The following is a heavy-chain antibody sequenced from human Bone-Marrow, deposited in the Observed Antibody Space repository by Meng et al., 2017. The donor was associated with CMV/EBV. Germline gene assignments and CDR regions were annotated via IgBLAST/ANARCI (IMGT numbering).Heavy chain of an antibody. CDR2: IYYSGST. J-gene: IGHJ5*01. CDR3: ARGNFDYNNYHGWFDS. Sequence: SEPLSLTCTVSGGSINSYYWSWIRQPPGKGLEWIGYIYYSGSTDYNPSLKSRVTISADTSKNQFSLKLSSVTAADTAVYYCARGNFDYNNYHGWFDSWGQGTLVTVSS. D-gene: IGHD4-11*01. CDR1: GGSINSYY. V-gene: IGHV4-59*01.